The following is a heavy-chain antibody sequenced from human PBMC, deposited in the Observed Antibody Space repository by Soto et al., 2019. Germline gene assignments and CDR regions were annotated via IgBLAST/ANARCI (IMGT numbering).Heavy chain of an antibody. V-gene: IGHV1-18*01. CDR3: ARDPRRYDFWSGLGSYYGMDV. J-gene: IGHJ6*02. Sequence: QVQLVQSGAEVKKPGASVKVSCKASGYTFTSYGISWVRQARGQGLEWMGWISAYNGNTNYAQKLQGRVTMTTDTSTSTAYMELRSLRSDDTAVYYCARDPRRYDFWSGLGSYYGMDVWGQGTTVTVSS. D-gene: IGHD3-3*01. CDR1: GYTFTSYG. CDR2: ISAYNGNT.